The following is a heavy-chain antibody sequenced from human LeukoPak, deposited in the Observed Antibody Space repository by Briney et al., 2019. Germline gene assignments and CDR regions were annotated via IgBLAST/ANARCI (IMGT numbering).Heavy chain of an antibody. D-gene: IGHD4-17*01. Sequence: PSETLSLTCTVSGGSISSTSYYWGGIRQPPGKGLEWIGNIYYSGSTYYNPSLKSRVTISVDTSKNQFSLRLVSVTAADTAVYYCTRTTVTADSWGQGTLVTVSS. CDR1: GGSISSTSYY. J-gene: IGHJ4*02. V-gene: IGHV4-39*01. CDR2: IYYSGST. CDR3: TRTTVTADS.